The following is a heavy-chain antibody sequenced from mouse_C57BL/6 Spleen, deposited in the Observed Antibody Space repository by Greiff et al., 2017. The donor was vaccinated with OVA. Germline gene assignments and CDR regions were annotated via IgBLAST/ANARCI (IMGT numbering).Heavy chain of an antibody. CDR2: IYPGSGST. D-gene: IGHD2-5*01. Sequence: QVQLQQPGAELVKPGASVKMSCKASGYTFTSYWITWVKQRPGQGLEWIGDIYPGSGSTNYNEKFKSKATLTVDTSSSTAYMQLSSLTSEDSAVYYCASPGVYSNYPYYFDYWGQGTTLTVSS. CDR1: GYTFTSYW. J-gene: IGHJ2*01. CDR3: ASPGVYSNYPYYFDY. V-gene: IGHV1-55*01.